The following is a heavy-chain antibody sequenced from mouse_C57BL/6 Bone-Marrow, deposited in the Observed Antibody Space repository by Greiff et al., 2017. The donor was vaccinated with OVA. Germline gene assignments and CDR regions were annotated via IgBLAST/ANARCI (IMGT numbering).Heavy chain of an antibody. CDR3: AKEAAQGAWFAY. Sequence: QVQLQQPGAELVMPGASVKLSCKASGYTFTSYWMHWVKQRPGQGLEWIGEIDPSDSYTKYNQKFKGKSTLTVAKSSSTAYMQLSSLTSEDSAVYYCAKEAAQGAWFAYWGQGTLVTVSA. CDR2: IDPSDSYT. D-gene: IGHD3-2*02. J-gene: IGHJ3*01. CDR1: GYTFTSYW. V-gene: IGHV1-69*01.